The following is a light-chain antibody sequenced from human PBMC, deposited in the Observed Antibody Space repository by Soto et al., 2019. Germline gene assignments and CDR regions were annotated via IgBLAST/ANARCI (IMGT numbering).Light chain of an antibody. CDR1: SSDEGGYNY. CDR2: DVS. CDR3: CSYAGSYSWV. J-gene: IGLJ3*02. Sequence: QSALTQPRSVSGSPGQSVTISCTGTSSDEGGYNYVSWYQQHPGKAPKLMIYDVSERPSGVPDRFSGSKSGNTASLTISGLQGEDEADYYCCSYAGSYSWVFGGGTKLTVL. V-gene: IGLV2-11*01.